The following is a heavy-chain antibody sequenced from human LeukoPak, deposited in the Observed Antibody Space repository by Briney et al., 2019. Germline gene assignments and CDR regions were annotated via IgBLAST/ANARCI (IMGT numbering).Heavy chain of an antibody. V-gene: IGHV3-11*06. J-gene: IGHJ3*02. Sequence: SGGSLRLSCAASGFTFSDYYMSWIRQAPGKGLEWVSSISSSSSYIYYADSVKGRLTTSRDNAKNSLYLQMNSLRAEDTAVYYCARENLGAFDTWGQGTMVTVSS. CDR2: ISSSSSYI. CDR3: ARENLGAFDT. CDR1: GFTFSDYY.